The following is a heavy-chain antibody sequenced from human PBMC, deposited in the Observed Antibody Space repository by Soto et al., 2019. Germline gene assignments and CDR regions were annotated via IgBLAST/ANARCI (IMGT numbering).Heavy chain of an antibody. CDR1: GGTFSSYA. V-gene: IGHV1-69*12. D-gene: IGHD3-10*01. J-gene: IGHJ6*02. Sequence: QVQLVQSGAEVKKPGSSVKVSCKASGGTFSSYAISWVRQAPGQGLEWMGGIIPIFGTTTYAQHFQGRVTITADEFTSTTYMELSTLRSEDTAVYYCARDRYYGSQSSPLHYYGMDVWGQGTTVTVSS. CDR2: IIPIFGTT. CDR3: ARDRYYGSQSSPLHYYGMDV.